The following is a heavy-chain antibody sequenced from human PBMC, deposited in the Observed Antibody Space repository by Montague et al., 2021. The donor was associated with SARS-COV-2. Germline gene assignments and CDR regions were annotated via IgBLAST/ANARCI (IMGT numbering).Heavy chain of an antibody. V-gene: IGHV3-48*03. D-gene: IGHD4-17*01. CDR3: ARDREYGDFYYYGMDV. CDR1: GFTFSNYE. CDR2: ISSSGSTI. Sequence: SLRLSCAASGFTFSNYEMNWLRQAPGKGLEWVLYISSSGSTIYYADSPKGRFTISRDNAQNSLYLQMNSLRAEDTGVYYCARDREYGDFYYYGMDVWGQGTTVTVSS. J-gene: IGHJ6*02.